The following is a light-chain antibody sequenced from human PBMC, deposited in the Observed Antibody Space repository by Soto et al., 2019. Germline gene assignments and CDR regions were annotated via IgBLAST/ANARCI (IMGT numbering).Light chain of an antibody. Sequence: QSVLTQPPSASGAPGQRVTISCSGSSSNIGSNIVNWFQQLPGTAPKLLIYSINQRPSGVPDRFSGSKSGTSASLAISGLQSEDEADYYCASWDDSLNVWVFGGGTKVTVL. J-gene: IGLJ3*02. CDR3: ASWDDSLNVWV. V-gene: IGLV1-44*01. CDR1: SSNIGSNI. CDR2: SIN.